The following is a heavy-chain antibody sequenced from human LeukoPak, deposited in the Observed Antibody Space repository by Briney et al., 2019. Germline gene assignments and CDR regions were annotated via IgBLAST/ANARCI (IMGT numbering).Heavy chain of an antibody. J-gene: IGHJ4*02. CDR1: GGSISSSSYY. CDR3: ARRDYDFWSGYHDY. CDR2: IYYSGST. V-gene: IGHV4-39*01. D-gene: IGHD3-3*01. Sequence: PSETLSLTCTVSGGSISSSSYYWGRIRQPPGKGLEWIGSIYYSGSTYYNPSLKSRVTISVDTSKNQFSLKLSSVTAADTAVYYCARRDYDFWSGYHDYWGQGTLVTVSS.